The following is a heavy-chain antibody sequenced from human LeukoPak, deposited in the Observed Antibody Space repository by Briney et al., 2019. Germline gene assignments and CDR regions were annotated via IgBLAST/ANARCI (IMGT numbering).Heavy chain of an antibody. D-gene: IGHD5-12*01. J-gene: IGHJ4*02. V-gene: IGHV3-7*01. Sequence: GGSLRLSCAASGFTFSSYWMSWVRQAPGKGLEWVSNIKQDGREKYYVDSVKGRFTISRDNAKNSLYLQMNSLRAEDTSVYYCARSGYSGYDSEFDYWGQGTLVTVSS. CDR1: GFTFSSYW. CDR3: ARSGYSGYDSEFDY. CDR2: IKQDGREK.